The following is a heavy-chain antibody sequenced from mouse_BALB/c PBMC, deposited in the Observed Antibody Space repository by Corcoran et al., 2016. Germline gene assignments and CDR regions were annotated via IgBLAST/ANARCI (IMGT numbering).Heavy chain of an antibody. D-gene: IGHD2-1*01. CDR2: SYPGSGNT. J-gene: IGHJ3*01. CDR1: GYTFTDYY. V-gene: IGHV1-76*01. Sequence: QVQLQQSGAELARPGASVKLSCMASGYTFTDYYINWVKQRTGQGLEWIGESYPGSGNTYYNEKFKGKATLTADKSSSTAYMQLSSLTSEDSAVYFCARSDDGNGGFAYWGQGTLVTVSA. CDR3: ARSDDGNGGFAY.